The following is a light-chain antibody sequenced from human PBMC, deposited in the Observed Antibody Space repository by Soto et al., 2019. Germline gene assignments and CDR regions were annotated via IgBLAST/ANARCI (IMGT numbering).Light chain of an antibody. CDR1: SGDVGRFNY. Sequence: QSVLTQPATVSGSPGQSITISCTGTSGDVGRFNYVSWYQHHPGRAPKLLIYGVSHRPSGVSTRFSGSKSGNTASLTISGLQAEDEAYYYCSSFADTNNSVFGPGTKVTV. V-gene: IGLV2-14*01. CDR2: GVS. J-gene: IGLJ1*01. CDR3: SSFADTNNSV.